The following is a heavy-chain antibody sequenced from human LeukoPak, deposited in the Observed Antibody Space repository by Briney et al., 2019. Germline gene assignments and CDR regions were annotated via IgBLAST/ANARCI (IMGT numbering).Heavy chain of an antibody. CDR3: TSRSHMFGGAFDI. CDR1: GFTFGDYA. CDR2: IRSKAYGGTT. J-gene: IGHJ3*02. D-gene: IGHD3-16*01. Sequence: GGSLRLSCTASGFTFGDYAMTWVRQAPGKGLEWVGFIRSKAYGGTTEFAASVKGRFIISRDDSKNTLSLQMNSLKTEDTAVYYCTSRSHMFGGAFDIWGQGTMVTVSS. V-gene: IGHV3-49*04.